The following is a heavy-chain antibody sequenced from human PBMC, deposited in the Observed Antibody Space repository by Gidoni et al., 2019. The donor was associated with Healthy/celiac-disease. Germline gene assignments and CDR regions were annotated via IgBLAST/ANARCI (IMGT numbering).Heavy chain of an antibody. D-gene: IGHD3-10*01. J-gene: IGHJ6*02. V-gene: IGHV1-24*01. CDR1: ANTLTDLS. CDR3: ATDTMVREVKSPNYCNYGMDV. Sequence: SRAAVKTHRAAVAVSSMVSANTLTDLSIPCMRQAPGHGLEWLGGTEPEDGETIYAQKFQGRVTMTEDTSTDTAYMELSSLRSEDTDVYYCATDTMVREVKSPNYCNYGMDVWGQGTTVTVSS. CDR2: TEPEDGET.